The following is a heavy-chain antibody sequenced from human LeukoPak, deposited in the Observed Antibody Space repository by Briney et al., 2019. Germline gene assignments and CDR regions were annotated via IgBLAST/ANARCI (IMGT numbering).Heavy chain of an antibody. Sequence: ASVKVSCKASGGTFSSYAISWVRQAPGQGLEWMGGIIPIFGTANYAQKFQVRVTITTDESTSTVYMELRSLRSEDTAMYYCARAYYFDGSSYYLPLDSWGQGTLVTVSS. V-gene: IGHV1-69*05. CDR3: ARAYYFDGSSYYLPLDS. CDR1: GGTFSSYA. J-gene: IGHJ4*02. D-gene: IGHD3-22*01. CDR2: IIPIFGTA.